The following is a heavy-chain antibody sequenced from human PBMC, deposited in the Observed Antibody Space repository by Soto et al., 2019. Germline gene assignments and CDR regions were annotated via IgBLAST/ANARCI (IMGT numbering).Heavy chain of an antibody. CDR1: GGSISSGDYY. Sequence: SETLSLTCTVSGGSISSGDYYWSWIRQPPGKGLEWIGYIYYSGSTYYNPSLKSRVTISVDTSKNQFSLKLSSVTAGDTAVYYCARENMGYYALGAFDIWGQGTMVTV. D-gene: IGHD3-3*01. J-gene: IGHJ3*02. CDR2: IYYSGST. V-gene: IGHV4-30-4*01. CDR3: ARENMGYYALGAFDI.